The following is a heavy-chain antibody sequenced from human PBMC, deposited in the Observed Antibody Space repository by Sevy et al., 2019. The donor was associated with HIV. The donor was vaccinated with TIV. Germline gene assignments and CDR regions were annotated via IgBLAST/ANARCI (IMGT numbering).Heavy chain of an antibody. Sequence: GGYLRLSCAASGFTFSSYSMNWVRQAPGKGLEWVSSISSSSSYIYYADSVKGRFTISRDNAKNSLYLQMNSLRAEDTAVYYCAREATYDFWSGYPNNWFDPWGQGTLVTVSS. CDR1: GFTFSSYS. J-gene: IGHJ5*02. D-gene: IGHD3-3*01. CDR2: ISSSSSYI. CDR3: AREATYDFWSGYPNNWFDP. V-gene: IGHV3-21*01.